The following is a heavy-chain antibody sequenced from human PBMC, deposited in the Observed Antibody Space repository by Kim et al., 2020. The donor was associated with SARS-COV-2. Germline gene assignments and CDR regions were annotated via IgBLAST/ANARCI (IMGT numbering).Heavy chain of an antibody. J-gene: IGHJ4*02. CDR3: ARDLTVYTRGFDC. V-gene: IGHV3-7*03. D-gene: IGHD2-8*01. Sequence: YVDSVKGRFTISRDNAKNELYLQMNSLRADDPAVYYCARDLTVYTRGFDCWGQGTLVTVSS.